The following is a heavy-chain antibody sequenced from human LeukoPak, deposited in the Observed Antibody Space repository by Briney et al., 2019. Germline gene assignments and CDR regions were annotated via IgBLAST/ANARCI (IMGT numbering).Heavy chain of an antibody. V-gene: IGHV3-30-3*01. J-gene: IGHJ5*02. CDR3: ARENYYDSSGYYYLYPWFDP. Sequence: GGSLRLSCAASGFTFSSYAMHWVRQAPGKGLGWVAVISYDGSNKYYADSVKGRFTISRDNSKNTLYLQMNSLRAEDTTVYYCARENYYDSSGYYYLYPWFDPWGQGTLVTVSS. CDR1: GFTFSSYA. CDR2: ISYDGSNK. D-gene: IGHD3-22*01.